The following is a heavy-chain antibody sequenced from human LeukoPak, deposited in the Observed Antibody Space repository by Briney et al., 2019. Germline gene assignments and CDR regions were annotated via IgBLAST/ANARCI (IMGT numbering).Heavy chain of an antibody. D-gene: IGHD3-16*01. CDR3: AKSTPTLPMDV. CDR1: GFNFSTYS. Sequence: PGGSLRLSCVASGFNFSTYSMNWVRQAPGKGLEWVSTIGSGGSTYYADSVEGRFTISRDNSKKTLYLQMTSLRAEDTAVYYCAKSTPTLPMDVWGQGTTVTVSS. J-gene: IGHJ6*02. CDR2: IGSGGST. V-gene: IGHV3-23*01.